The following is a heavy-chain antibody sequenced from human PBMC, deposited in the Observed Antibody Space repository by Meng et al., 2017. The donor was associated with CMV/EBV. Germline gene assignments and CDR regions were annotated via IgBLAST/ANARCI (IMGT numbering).Heavy chain of an antibody. D-gene: IGHD6-13*01. V-gene: IGHV4-59*01. Sequence: SETLSLTCTVSGGSISSYYWSWIRQSPEKGLEWIGYVYYSGTTNYNPSLKSRVTISVDTSKNQFSLKLSSVTAADTAVYYCARDSYSSSWYYFDSWGQGMQVTVSS. CDR1: GGSISSYY. J-gene: IGHJ4*02. CDR3: ARDSYSSSWYYFDS. CDR2: VYYSGTT.